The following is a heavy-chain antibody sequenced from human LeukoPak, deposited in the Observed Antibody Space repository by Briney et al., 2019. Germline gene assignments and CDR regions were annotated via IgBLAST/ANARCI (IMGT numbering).Heavy chain of an antibody. J-gene: IGHJ4*02. Sequence: GGSLRLSCAASGFTFSSYALSWVRQAPGEGLEWVSAISGSGGTTYYADSVKGRFTISRDNSKNTLFLQMNTLRAEDTAVYYCAKGSSSWYPFDNWGQGTLVTVSS. CDR3: AKGSSSWYPFDN. CDR2: ISGSGGTT. D-gene: IGHD6-13*01. V-gene: IGHV3-23*01. CDR1: GFTFSSYA.